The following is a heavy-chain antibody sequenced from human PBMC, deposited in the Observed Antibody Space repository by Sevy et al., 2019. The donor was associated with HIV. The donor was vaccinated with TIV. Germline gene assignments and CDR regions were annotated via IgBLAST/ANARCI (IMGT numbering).Heavy chain of an antibody. CDR2: INSNSGAI. CDR1: GHTFSGNY. J-gene: IGHJ4*02. D-gene: IGHD6-6*01. Sequence: ASVKVSCKASGHTFSGNYIQWVRQAPGQGLEWLGWINSNSGAISYAQKFQDRVTMTRDTSTTTAYMELNRLRSDDTAVYYCATEYSYDYWGQGTLVTVSS. V-gene: IGHV1-2*02. CDR3: ATEYSYDY.